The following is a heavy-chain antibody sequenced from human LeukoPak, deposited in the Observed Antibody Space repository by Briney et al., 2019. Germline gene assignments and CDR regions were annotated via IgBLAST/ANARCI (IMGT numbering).Heavy chain of an antibody. CDR2: ISSSGSTI. J-gene: IGHJ1*01. CDR1: GFTFSSYE. D-gene: IGHD2-8*01. Sequence: GSLRLSCAASGFTFSSYEMNWVRQAPGKGLEWVSYISSSGSTIYYADSVKGRFTISRDNAKNSLYLQMNSLRAEDTAVYYCARGYCTNGVCYTSAEYFQHWGQGTLVTVSS. CDR3: ARGYCTNGVCYTSAEYFQH. V-gene: IGHV3-48*03.